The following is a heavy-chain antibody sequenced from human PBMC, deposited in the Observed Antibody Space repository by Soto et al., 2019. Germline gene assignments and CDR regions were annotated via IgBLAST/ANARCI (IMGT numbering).Heavy chain of an antibody. D-gene: IGHD3-9*01. J-gene: IGHJ4*02. CDR3: ATDYDILTGYSTGYYFDY. Sequence: ASVKVSCKASGYTFTSYAMHWVRQSPGQRLEWMGWINAGNGNTKYSQKFQGRVTITRDTSASTAYMELSSLRSEDTAVYYCATDYDILTGYSTGYYFDYWGQGTLVTVSS. V-gene: IGHV1-3*01. CDR1: GYTFTSYA. CDR2: INAGNGNT.